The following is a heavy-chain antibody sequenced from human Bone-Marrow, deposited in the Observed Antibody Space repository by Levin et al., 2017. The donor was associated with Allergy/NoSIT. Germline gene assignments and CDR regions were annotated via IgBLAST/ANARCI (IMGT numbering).Heavy chain of an antibody. CDR1: GFTFSSYS. J-gene: IGHJ5*02. CDR3: AREFEGRAGFDP. CDR2: ISGSGKHI. Sequence: GGSLRLSCAASGFTFSSYSINWVRQAPGKGLEWVSSISGSGKHIYYPDSLGGRFTVSRDNDKNSLYLQMNSLRAEDTAVYYCAREFEGRAGFDPWGQGTVVTVSS. V-gene: IGHV3-21*01.